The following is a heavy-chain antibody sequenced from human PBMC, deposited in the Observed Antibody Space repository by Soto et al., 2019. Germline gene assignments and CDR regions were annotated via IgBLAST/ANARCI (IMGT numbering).Heavy chain of an antibody. D-gene: IGHD2-15*01. CDR3: ARSYEWCFDY. J-gene: IGHJ4*02. Sequence: PSETLSLTCTVSGGSISSYYWSWIRQPPGKGLEWIGYIYYSGSTNYNPSLKSRVTISVDTSKNQFSLKLSSVTAADTAVYYCARSYEWCFDYWGQGTLVTVSS. CDR1: GGSISSYY. V-gene: IGHV4-59*01. CDR2: IYYSGST.